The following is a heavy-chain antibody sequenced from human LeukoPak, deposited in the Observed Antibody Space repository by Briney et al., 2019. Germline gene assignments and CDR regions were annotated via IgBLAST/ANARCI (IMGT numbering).Heavy chain of an antibody. CDR1: GFSLSTSGVG. CDR3: AHRKNYYDSSVFDN. D-gene: IGHD3-22*01. V-gene: IGHV2-5*02. J-gene: IGHJ4*02. CDR2: IYWDDDR. Sequence: SGPTLVKPTQTLTLTCTFSGFSLSTSGVGVGWIRQPPGKALEWLALIYWDDDRRYSPSLKSRLTITKDTSKNQVVLTMTNMDPVDTATYFCAHRKNYYDSSVFDNWGQGTLVTVSS.